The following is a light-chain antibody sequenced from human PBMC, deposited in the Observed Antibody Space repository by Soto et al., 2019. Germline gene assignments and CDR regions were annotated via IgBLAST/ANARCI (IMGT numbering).Light chain of an antibody. CDR3: QQYVSSPQT. Sequence: IVLTQSAGSLSFSPGEIATLSCRASQSVSISYLAWYQQKPGQAPRLLIYGASNRATGIPDRFSGSGSGTDFTLTISRLEPEDFAMYFCQQYVSSPQTFGQGTKVDIK. V-gene: IGKV3-20*01. CDR1: QSVSISY. CDR2: GAS. J-gene: IGKJ1*01.